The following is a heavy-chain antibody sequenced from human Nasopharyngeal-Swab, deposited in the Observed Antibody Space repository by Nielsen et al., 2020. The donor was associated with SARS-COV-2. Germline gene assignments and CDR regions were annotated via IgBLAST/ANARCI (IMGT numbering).Heavy chain of an antibody. CDR2: ISYDGSNK. CDR3: ARGGLLELGFYWYFDL. CDR1: GFTFSSYA. D-gene: IGHD2-21*02. J-gene: IGHJ2*01. V-gene: IGHV3-30-3*01. Sequence: SCAASGFTFSSYAMRWVRQAPGKGLEWVAVISYDGSNKYYADSVKGRFTISRDNSKNTLYLQMNSLRAEDTAVYYCARGGLLELGFYWYFDLWGRGTLVTVSS.